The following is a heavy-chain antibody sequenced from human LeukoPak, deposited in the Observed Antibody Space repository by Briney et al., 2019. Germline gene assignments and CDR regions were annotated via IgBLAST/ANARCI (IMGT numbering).Heavy chain of an antibody. CDR2: IYYSGST. CDR1: GYSISSGYY. CDR3: ATYSTAGGSGH. D-gene: IGHD6-13*01. J-gene: IGHJ4*02. Sequence: SETLSLTCTVSGYSISSGYYWSWIRQPPGKGLEWIGYIYYSGSTNYNPSLKSRVTISVDTSKNQFSLKLSSVTAADTAVYYCATYSTAGGSGHWGQGTLVTVSS. V-gene: IGHV4-38-2*02.